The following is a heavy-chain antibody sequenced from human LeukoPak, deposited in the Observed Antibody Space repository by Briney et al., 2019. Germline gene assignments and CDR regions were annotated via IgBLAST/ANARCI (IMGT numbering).Heavy chain of an antibody. J-gene: IGHJ4*02. V-gene: IGHV3-7*01. Sequence: GGSLRLSCAASGFTFSGSWMSWVRQAPGKGLEWVANINQDGSAKNYLDSVKGRFTISIDRGENSLYLQMNSLRDEDTAVYYCARELSWSGRDYWGQGTLVTVSS. D-gene: IGHD3-3*01. CDR2: INQDGSAK. CDR1: GFTFSGSW. CDR3: ARELSWSGRDY.